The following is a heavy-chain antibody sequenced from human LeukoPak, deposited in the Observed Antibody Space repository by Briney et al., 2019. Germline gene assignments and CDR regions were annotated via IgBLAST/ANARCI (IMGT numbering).Heavy chain of an antibody. CDR1: GFTFSSYG. J-gene: IGHJ3*02. V-gene: IGHV3-30*02. D-gene: IGHD2-21*01. CDR3: AKDWVVIAIGGAFDI. CDR2: IRYDGSNK. Sequence: PGGSLRLSCAASGFTFSSYGMHWVRQAPGKGLEWVAFIRYDGSNKYYAVSVKGRFTISRDNSKNTLYLQMNSLRAEDTAVYYCAKDWVVIAIGGAFDIWGQGTMVTVSS.